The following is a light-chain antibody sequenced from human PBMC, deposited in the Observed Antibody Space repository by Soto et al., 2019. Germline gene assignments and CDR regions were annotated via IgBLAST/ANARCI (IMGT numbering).Light chain of an antibody. J-gene: IGKJ1*01. CDR3: QQYNTWHRT. V-gene: IGKV3-15*01. CDR2: HSS. CDR1: QSITSH. Sequence: IVMTQSPGTLSLSPGDRATLSCRASQSITSHLAWYQQKPGQAPRLLIYHSSTRATGIPTRFSGSGSGTDSTHTISSLQSEDFAVYYCQQYNTWHRTFGQGTKVDIK.